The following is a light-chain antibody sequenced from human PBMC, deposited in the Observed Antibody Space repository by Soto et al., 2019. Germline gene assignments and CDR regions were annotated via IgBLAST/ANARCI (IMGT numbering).Light chain of an antibody. CDR2: GIS. V-gene: IGKV3-20*01. CDR3: QQYVTSSTRT. J-gene: IGKJ1*01. CDR1: HTISSSY. Sequence: EIVLTQSPGTLSLSPGERATLSCRASHTISSSYLAWYQQKPGQAPRLLMYGISRRATGIPDRFSGSGSGTDFTLTITRLEPEDFAVYYCQQYVTSSTRTFGKGTKVDX.